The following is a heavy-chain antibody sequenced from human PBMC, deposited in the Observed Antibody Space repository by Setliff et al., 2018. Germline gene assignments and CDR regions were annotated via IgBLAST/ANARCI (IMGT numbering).Heavy chain of an antibody. Sequence: GSLRLSCAASGFTFSSYAMTWVRQAPGKGLEWIGEINHSGSTNYNPSLKSRVTISVDTSKNQFSLKLSSVAAADTAVYYCARGRSSSWYGAFDIWGQGTMVTVSS. CDR1: GFTFSSYA. D-gene: IGHD6-13*01. J-gene: IGHJ3*02. V-gene: IGHV4-34*01. CDR2: INHSGST. CDR3: ARGRSSSWYGAFDI.